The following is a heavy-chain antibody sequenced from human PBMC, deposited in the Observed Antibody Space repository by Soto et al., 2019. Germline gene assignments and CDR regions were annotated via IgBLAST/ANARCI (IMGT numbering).Heavy chain of an antibody. Sequence: SETLSLTCAVSGYSISSGYYWGWIRQPPGKGLEWIGSIYHSGSTYYNPSLKSRVTISVDTSKNQFSLKLSSVTAADTAVYYCASSVVVTLNWFDPWGQGTLVTVSS. V-gene: IGHV4-38-2*01. J-gene: IGHJ5*02. CDR2: IYHSGST. D-gene: IGHD3-22*01. CDR3: ASSVVVTLNWFDP. CDR1: GYSISSGYY.